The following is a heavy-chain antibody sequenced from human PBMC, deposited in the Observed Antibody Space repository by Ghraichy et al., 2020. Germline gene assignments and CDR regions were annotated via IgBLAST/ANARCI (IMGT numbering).Heavy chain of an antibody. CDR1: GDSIRSHY. V-gene: IGHV4-59*11. Sequence: SETLSLTCTVSGDSIRSHYWSWIRQPPGKGLEWIGHIYYSGSTSYNPSLKSRVTISIDTSKNQFSLKLSSVTAADTALYYCARADLVVVPAGDPADGNYYYYYMDVWGKGTTVTVSS. D-gene: IGHD2-2*01. J-gene: IGHJ6*03. CDR3: ARADLVVVPAGDPADGNYYYYYMDV. CDR2: IYYSGST.